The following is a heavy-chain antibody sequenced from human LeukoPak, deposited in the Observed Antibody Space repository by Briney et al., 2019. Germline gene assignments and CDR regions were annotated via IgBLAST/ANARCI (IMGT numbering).Heavy chain of an antibody. J-gene: IGHJ4*02. CDR1: GGSISSYY. CDR2: IYYSGST. D-gene: IGHD6-13*01. CDR3: ARVVAAAGTELKN. Sequence: SETLSLTCTVSGGSISSYYWSWIRQPPGKGLEWIGYIYYSGSTNYNPSLKSRVTISVDTSKNQFSLKLSSVTAADTAVYYCARVVAAAGTELKNWGQGTLVTVSS. V-gene: IGHV4-59*01.